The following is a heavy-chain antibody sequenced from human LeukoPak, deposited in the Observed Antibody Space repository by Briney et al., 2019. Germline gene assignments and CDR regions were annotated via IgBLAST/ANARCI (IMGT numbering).Heavy chain of an antibody. D-gene: IGHD3-10*01. Sequence: GGSLRLSCAASGFTFSSHWMSWVRQAPGKGLEWVANIKQDGSEKFYVDSVKGRFTISRDNAKNSLYLQMNSLRAEDTTVYYCAGEFGGFDCWGQGTLVTVSS. CDR1: GFTFSSHW. CDR2: IKQDGSEK. CDR3: AGEFGGFDC. V-gene: IGHV3-7*01. J-gene: IGHJ4*02.